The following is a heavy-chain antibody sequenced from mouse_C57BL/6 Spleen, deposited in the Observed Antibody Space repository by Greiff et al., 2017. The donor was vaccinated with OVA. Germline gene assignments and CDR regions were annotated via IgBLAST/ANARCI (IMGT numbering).Heavy chain of an antibody. CDR2: IDPSDSYT. V-gene: IGHV1-69*01. CDR1: GYTFTSYW. D-gene: IGHD4-1*01. CDR3: ARLGTGTDY. J-gene: IGHJ2*01. Sequence: VQLQQPGAELVMPGASVKLSCKASGYTFTSYWMHWVKQRPGQGLEWIGEIDPSDSYTNYNQKFKGKSTLTVDKSSSTAYMQLSSLTSEDSAVYYCARLGTGTDYWGQGTTRTVSS.